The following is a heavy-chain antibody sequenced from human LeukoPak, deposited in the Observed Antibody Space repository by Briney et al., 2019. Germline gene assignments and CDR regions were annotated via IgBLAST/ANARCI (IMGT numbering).Heavy chain of an antibody. Sequence: PSETLSLTCTVSGGSISSYYWSWIRQPPGKGLEWIGYIYYSGSTNYNPSLKSRVTISVDTSKNQFSLKLSSVTAADTAVYYCARGLQQLVQSPFDPWGQGTLVTVSS. J-gene: IGHJ5*02. V-gene: IGHV4-59*01. D-gene: IGHD6-13*01. CDR2: IYYSGST. CDR3: ARGLQQLVQSPFDP. CDR1: GGSISSYY.